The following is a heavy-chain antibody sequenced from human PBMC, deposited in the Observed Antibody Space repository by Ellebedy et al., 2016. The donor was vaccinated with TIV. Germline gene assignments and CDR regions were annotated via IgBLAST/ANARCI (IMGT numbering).Heavy chain of an antibody. D-gene: IGHD3/OR15-3a*01. Sequence: GGSLRLXXAASGFTSSSYAMSWVRQAPGKGLEWVSGISGSGGGTYYAESVKGRFIISRDSSKNTLFLQMHRLRAEDTAVYYCARRDLYYFYMDVWGKGTTVTVSS. CDR1: GFTSSSYA. V-gene: IGHV3-23*01. CDR2: ISGSGGGT. J-gene: IGHJ6*03. CDR3: ARRDLYYFYMDV.